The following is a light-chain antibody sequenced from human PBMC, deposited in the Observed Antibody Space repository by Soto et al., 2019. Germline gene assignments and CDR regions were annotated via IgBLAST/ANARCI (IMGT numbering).Light chain of an antibody. CDR1: SGDSGSYNR. CDR2: EVT. V-gene: IGLV2-14*01. CDR3: SSYTNINTRACV. J-gene: IGLJ1*01. Sequence: QSALAQPASGSGSPGQSITISGTGTSGDSGSYNRVSWYQQHPGKAPKLIIYEVTDRPSGVSNRFSGSKSGNTASLTISGLQAEDEAEYYCSSYTNINTRACVFGTGTKVTV.